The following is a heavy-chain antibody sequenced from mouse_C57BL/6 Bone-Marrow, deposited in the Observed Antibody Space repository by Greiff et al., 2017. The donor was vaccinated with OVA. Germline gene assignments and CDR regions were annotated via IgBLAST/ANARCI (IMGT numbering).Heavy chain of an antibody. J-gene: IGHJ3*01. CDR1: GYTFTSYW. Sequence: QVQLQQPGAELVKPGASVKMSCKASGYTFTSYWITWVKQRPGQGLEWIGDIYPGSGSTKYNEKFKSKATLTVDTSSSTAYMQLSSLTSEDSAVYYCARAYYYGSSYWFAYWGQGTLVTVSA. V-gene: IGHV1-55*01. D-gene: IGHD1-1*01. CDR2: IYPGSGST. CDR3: ARAYYYGSSYWFAY.